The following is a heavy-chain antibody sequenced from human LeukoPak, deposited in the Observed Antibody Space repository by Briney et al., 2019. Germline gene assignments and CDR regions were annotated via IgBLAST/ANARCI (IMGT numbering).Heavy chain of an antibody. V-gene: IGHV4-30-2*01. CDR3: AREGYSSSWYPWYFDL. Sequence: SVTLSLTCAVSGGSISSGGYSWSWIRQPPGKGLEWIGYIYHSGSTYYNPSLKSRVTISVDRSKNQFSLKLSSVTAADTAVYYCAREGYSSSWYPWYFDLWGRGTLVTVSS. D-gene: IGHD6-13*01. CDR2: IYHSGST. J-gene: IGHJ2*01. CDR1: GGSISSGGYS.